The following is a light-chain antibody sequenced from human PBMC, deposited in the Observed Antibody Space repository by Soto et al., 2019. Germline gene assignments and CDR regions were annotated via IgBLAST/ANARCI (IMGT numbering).Light chain of an antibody. V-gene: IGKV3-15*01. Sequence: EIVMTQSPATLSVSPGERATLSCRASQSVSSNLAWYQQKPGQAPRLLIYGASTRATGIPARFSGSGSGTKSSLTISTLLTKDFAVYYCQQYNNWLWTFGQGAKEEIK. CDR2: GAS. CDR1: QSVSSN. J-gene: IGKJ1*01. CDR3: QQYNNWLWT.